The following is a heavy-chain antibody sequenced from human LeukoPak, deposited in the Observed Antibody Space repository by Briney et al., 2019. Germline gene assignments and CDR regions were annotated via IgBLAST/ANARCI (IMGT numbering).Heavy chain of an antibody. CDR1: GFTFSDYY. V-gene: IGHV3-11*01. CDR3: ARDYDHAFDI. D-gene: IGHD3-22*01. J-gene: IGHJ3*02. Sequence: GGSLRLSCAASGFTFSDYYMSWFRQAPGKGLECISYISKSGDTIYYADSVKGRFTISRDNAKNSLYLQMNSLRAEDTVVYYCARDYDHAFDIWGQGTMVTVSS. CDR2: ISKSGDTI.